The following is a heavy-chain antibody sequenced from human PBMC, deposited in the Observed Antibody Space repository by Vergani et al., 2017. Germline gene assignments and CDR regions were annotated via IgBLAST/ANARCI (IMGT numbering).Heavy chain of an antibody. V-gene: IGHV3-15*01. CDR1: GFTFSNAW. CDR3: TTDFGDVGSVYYYYYMDV. Sequence: EVQLVESGGGLVKPGGSLRLSCAASGFTFSNAWMSWVRQAPGKGLEWVGRIKSKTDGGTTDYAAPVKGRFTISRDDSKNTLYLQMNSLKTEDTAVYYCTTDFGDVGSVYYYYYMDVWGKGTTVTVSS. D-gene: IGHD3-10*01. J-gene: IGHJ6*03. CDR2: IKSKTDGGTT.